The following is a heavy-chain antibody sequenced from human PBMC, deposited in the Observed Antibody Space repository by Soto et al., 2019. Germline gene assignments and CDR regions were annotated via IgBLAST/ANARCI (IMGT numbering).Heavy chain of an antibody. V-gene: IGHV4-39*07. J-gene: IGHJ4*02. CDR1: GGSISSNIYY. CDR2: IHYSGST. Sequence: PSETLSLTCTVSGGSISSNIYYWGWIRQPPGKGLEWIGNIHYSGSTYYNPSLKSGISISLDTSKNQFSLKLSSVTAADTAVYYCARVSSGYSYYFDSWGQGTLVTVSS. CDR3: ARVSSGYSYYFDS. D-gene: IGHD3-22*01.